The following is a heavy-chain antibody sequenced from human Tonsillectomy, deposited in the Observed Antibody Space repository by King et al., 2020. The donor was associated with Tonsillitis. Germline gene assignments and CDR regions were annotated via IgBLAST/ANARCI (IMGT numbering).Heavy chain of an antibody. CDR3: ARDGWGYYDSSGYYGGY. D-gene: IGHD3-22*01. CDR2: ISTYNGNT. J-gene: IGHJ4*02. Sequence: VQLVQSGAEVKKPGASVKVSCKTSGYTFTSYSISWVRQAPGQGLEWMGWISTYNGNTNYAQKLQGRVTMTTDTSTSTAYMELRSLRSDDTVVYYCARDGWGYYDSSGYYGGYWGQGTLVTVSS. CDR1: GYTFTSYS. V-gene: IGHV1-18*04.